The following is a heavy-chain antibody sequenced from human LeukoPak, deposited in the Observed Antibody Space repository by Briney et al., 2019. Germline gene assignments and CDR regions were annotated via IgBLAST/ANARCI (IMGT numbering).Heavy chain of an antibody. CDR2: ISWNSGSI. Sequence: PGGSLRLSCAASGFTFDDYAMHWVRQAPGKGLEWVSGISWNSGSIGYADSVKGRFTISRDNAKNSLYLQMNSLRAEDTALYYCAKDGLPQFFNGMDVWGQGTTVTVSS. CDR1: GFTFDDYA. D-gene: IGHD3-3*01. CDR3: AKDGLPQFFNGMDV. V-gene: IGHV3-9*01. J-gene: IGHJ6*02.